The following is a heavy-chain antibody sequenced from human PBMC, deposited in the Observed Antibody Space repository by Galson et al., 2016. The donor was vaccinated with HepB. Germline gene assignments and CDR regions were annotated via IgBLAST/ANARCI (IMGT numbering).Heavy chain of an antibody. CDR2: ISSASSIK. Sequence: SLRLSCADSGFTLNTYGMNWVRQAPGKGLEWVSYISSASSIKYYADSVKGRFTISRDNARHSLYLEMNSLRGEDTAMYYCARDYVPGAWRQGVLVTVSS. CDR1: GFTLNTYG. V-gene: IGHV3-48*04. CDR3: ARDYVPGA. D-gene: IGHD3-10*01. J-gene: IGHJ5*02.